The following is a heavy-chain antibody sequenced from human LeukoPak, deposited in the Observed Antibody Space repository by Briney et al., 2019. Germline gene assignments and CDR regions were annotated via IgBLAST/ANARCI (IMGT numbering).Heavy chain of an antibody. CDR2: IKQDGSEK. Sequence: GGSLRLSCAASGFTFRTFWMSWVRQAPGKGLEWVGNIKQDGSEKYYVDSVKGRVTISRDNAKNSLYLQMNSLRAEDTAVYYCARVEWGYGAYKSYSGQGTMLTVSS. CDR1: GFTFRTFW. J-gene: IGHJ4*02. CDR3: ARVEWGYGAYKSY. V-gene: IGHV3-7*01. D-gene: IGHD4-17*01.